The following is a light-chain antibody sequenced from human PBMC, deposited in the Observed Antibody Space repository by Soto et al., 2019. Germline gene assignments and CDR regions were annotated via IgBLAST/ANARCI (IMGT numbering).Light chain of an antibody. CDR3: QQASSFPLT. J-gene: IGKJ4*01. CDR2: SAS. V-gene: IGKV1-12*01. Sequence: IQMTQSPSSVSASVGDRVTITCRASQPISSWLAWYQQKPGQPPNLLIYSASTLRSGVPSRFSGSESGTLFTLTITNLQPEDLATYYCQQASSFPLTFGGGTKVE. CDR1: QPISSW.